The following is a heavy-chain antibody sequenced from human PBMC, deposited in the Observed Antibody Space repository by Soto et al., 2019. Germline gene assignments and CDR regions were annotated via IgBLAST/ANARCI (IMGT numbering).Heavy chain of an antibody. Sequence: GGSLRLSYAASGFTFSSYAMKWVRQAPGKGLEWVSLIGESGTPTYYADSVKGRFTISRDNSGNTLFLEMYSLRAEDTAVYYCARYIPGVRYYGMDVWGQGTTVTVSS. CDR1: GFTFSSYA. CDR2: IGESGTPT. CDR3: ARYIPGVRYYGMDV. J-gene: IGHJ6*02. V-gene: IGHV3-23*01. D-gene: IGHD2-2*01.